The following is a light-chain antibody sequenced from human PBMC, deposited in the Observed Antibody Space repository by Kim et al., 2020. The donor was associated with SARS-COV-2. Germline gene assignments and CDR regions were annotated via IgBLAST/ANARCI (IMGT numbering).Light chain of an antibody. CDR3: SAYAGSNDFLL. V-gene: IGLV2-8*01. CDR2: GVS. CDR1: GSDIGGYYV. J-gene: IGLJ2*01. Sequence: QSVTISCTGTGSDIGGYYVVSWYQPHPGKAPKHIISGVSKRPSGVPDRFAGSKSGNAASLTVSGLRAEDEAYYYCSAYAGSNDFLLFGGGTQLTVL.